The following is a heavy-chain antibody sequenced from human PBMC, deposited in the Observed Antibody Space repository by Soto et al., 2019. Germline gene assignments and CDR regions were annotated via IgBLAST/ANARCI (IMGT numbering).Heavy chain of an antibody. CDR2: ISCYNGHT. CDR1: GDTVTKYG. CDR3: ASATSIAVAGKET. Sequence: QVQLVQSGGEVKKPGASVKVSCKASGDTVTKYGISWVRQAPGQGLEWLGWISCYNGHTNYALKFQDRITFTTDTSTTTASVELTSLTSDDTAVYYCASATSIAVAGKETWGQGTLVTVSS. D-gene: IGHD6-19*01. J-gene: IGHJ4*02. V-gene: IGHV1-18*01.